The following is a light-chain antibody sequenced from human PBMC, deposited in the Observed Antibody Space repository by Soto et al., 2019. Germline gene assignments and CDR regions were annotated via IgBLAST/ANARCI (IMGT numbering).Light chain of an antibody. V-gene: IGLV2-14*01. CDR1: SSDVGGYNY. Sequence: QSALTQPASVSGSPGQSITISCTGTSSDVGGYNYVSWYQQHPGKVPKLMIYDVSNRPSGVSNRFSGSKSRNTASLTISGLQAEDEADYYCSSYTSSSTLYVFGTGTKLTVL. CDR2: DVS. CDR3: SSYTSSSTLYV. J-gene: IGLJ1*01.